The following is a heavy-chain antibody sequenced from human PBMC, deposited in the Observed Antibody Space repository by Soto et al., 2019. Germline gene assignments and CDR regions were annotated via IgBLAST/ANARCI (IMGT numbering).Heavy chain of an antibody. J-gene: IGHJ4*02. V-gene: IGHV4-34*01. Sequence: SETLSLTCSIYSGSFSGYYWSWIRQPPGKGLEWIGEISQSGNTNYSPSLKSRVSISIDTSKKQFSLNLASVSAADTAAYYCARAPKVSGSSQTRPDFWGQGTLVTVSS. CDR3: ARAPKVSGSSQTRPDF. CDR2: ISQSGNT. CDR1: SGSFSGYY. D-gene: IGHD6-6*01.